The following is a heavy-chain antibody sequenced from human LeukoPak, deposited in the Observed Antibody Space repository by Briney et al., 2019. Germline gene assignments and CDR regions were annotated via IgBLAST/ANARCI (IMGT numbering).Heavy chain of an antibody. CDR3: ARAVRTTVTTPTRIDY. D-gene: IGHD4-17*01. Sequence: PSETLSLTCSVSGGSISSSNWWSWVRQPPGKGLEWIGEIYHSGSTNYNPSLKSRVTISVDKSKNQFSLKLSSVTAADTAVYYCARAVRTTVTTPTRIDYWGQGTLVTVSS. CDR1: GGSISSSNW. J-gene: IGHJ4*02. CDR2: IYHSGST. V-gene: IGHV4-4*02.